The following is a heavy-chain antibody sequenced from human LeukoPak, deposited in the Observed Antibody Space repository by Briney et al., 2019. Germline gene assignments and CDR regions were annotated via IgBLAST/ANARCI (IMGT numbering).Heavy chain of an antibody. V-gene: IGHV3-7*04. D-gene: IGHD4-17*01. J-gene: IGHJ3*02. CDR2: IKQDGSQK. CDR1: GFTFSSYW. CDR3: ARGYYGDDAFDT. Sequence: GGSLRLSCAASGFTFSSYWMSWVRQAPGKGLEWVANIKQDGSQKSYVDSVKGRFTISRDNAKNSLYLQMNSLRAEDTAVYYCARGYYGDDAFDTWGQGTMVTVSS.